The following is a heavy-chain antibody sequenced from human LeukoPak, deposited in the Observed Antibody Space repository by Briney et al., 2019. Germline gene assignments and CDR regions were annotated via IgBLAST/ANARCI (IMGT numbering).Heavy chain of an antibody. Sequence: ASVKVSCKASGYTFTGYYMHWVRQAPGQGLEWMGIINPSGGSTSYAQKFQGRVTMTRDTSTSTVYMELSSLRSEDTAVYYCARDGELHYGSGNPPSYYYGMDVWGQGTTVTVSS. D-gene: IGHD3-10*01. CDR2: INPSGGST. CDR3: ARDGELHYGSGNPPSYYYGMDV. J-gene: IGHJ6*02. CDR1: GYTFTGYY. V-gene: IGHV1-46*01.